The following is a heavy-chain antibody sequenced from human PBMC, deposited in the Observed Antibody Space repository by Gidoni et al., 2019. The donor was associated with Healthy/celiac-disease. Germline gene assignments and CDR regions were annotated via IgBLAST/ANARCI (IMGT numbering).Heavy chain of an antibody. J-gene: IGHJ4*02. CDR1: GFTFSSYA. Sequence: DVQLLASGGCLVQPGGSLRLSCSASGFTFSSYAMLLVRQSPGKGLEWVSAISCSGGSTYYAESVKGRFNSSRDNSKNTLYLKMNSLRAEDTAVYYCAKLGYSSSSVGYWGQGTLVTVSS. V-gene: IGHV3-23*01. D-gene: IGHD6-6*01. CDR3: AKLGYSSSSVGY. CDR2: ISCSGGST.